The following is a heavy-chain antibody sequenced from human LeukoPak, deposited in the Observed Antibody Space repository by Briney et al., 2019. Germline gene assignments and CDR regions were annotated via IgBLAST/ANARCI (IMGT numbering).Heavy chain of an antibody. J-gene: IGHJ4*02. Sequence: GGSLRLSCAASGFSFSDYAMHWVRQAPGKGLEWVSLIWYDGSNKYYADSVMGRFTISRDNSKNMLYLQMNSLRAEDTAVYYCARDGSALRAYRFGQQDYWGQGTLVTVSS. D-gene: IGHD3-16*01. CDR3: ARDGSALRAYRFGQQDY. CDR2: IWYDGSNK. CDR1: GFSFSDYA. V-gene: IGHV3-33*08.